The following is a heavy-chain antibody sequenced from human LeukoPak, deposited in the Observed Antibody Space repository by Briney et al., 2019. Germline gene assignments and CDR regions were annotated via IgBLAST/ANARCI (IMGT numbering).Heavy chain of an antibody. CDR1: GFTFSRHY. CDR2: IKQDSSAK. CDR3: VRWSYDNSAYYYDH. Sequence: GGSLRLSCVASGFTFSRHYMSWVRQAPGKGLEWVANIKQDSSAKAYVDSVKGRFAVSRDNAKNSMSLQMNSLRAEDTAIYYCVRWSYDNSAYYYDHWGQGTLVTVSS. V-gene: IGHV3-7*03. D-gene: IGHD3-22*01. J-gene: IGHJ4*02.